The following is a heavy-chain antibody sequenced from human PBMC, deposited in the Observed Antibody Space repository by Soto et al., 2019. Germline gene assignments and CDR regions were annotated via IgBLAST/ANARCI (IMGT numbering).Heavy chain of an antibody. D-gene: IGHD6-25*01. CDR1: GISVRNDY. CDR3: ASDHGASGPRH. J-gene: IGHJ4*02. V-gene: IGHV3-66*01. Sequence: EVRLVESGGDLVQPGGSLRLSCEASGISVRNDYMTWVRQAPGRGLEWVSVIYRDDSTYYADSVKGRFTISRDKSKNTIYLQRNGLRAADSAVYYCASDHGASGPRHWGQGTLVIVSS. CDR2: IYRDDST.